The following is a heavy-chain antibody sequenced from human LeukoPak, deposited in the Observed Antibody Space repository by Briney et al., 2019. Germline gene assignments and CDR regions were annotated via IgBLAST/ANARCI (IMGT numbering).Heavy chain of an antibody. V-gene: IGHV1-18*01. J-gene: IGHJ4*02. D-gene: IGHD2-2*01. CDR2: ISAYNGDT. CDR3: ARDRAYESSDY. CDR1: GYTFTSYG. Sequence: ASVTVSCKASGYTFTSYGISWVRQAPGQGLEWMGWISAYNGDTNYAQKLQGRVTMTTDTSTSTAYMELRSLRSDDTAVYYCARDRAYESSDYWGQGTLSPSPQ.